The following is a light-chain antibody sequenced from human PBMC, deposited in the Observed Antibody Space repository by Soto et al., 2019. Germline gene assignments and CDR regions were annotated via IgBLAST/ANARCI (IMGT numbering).Light chain of an antibody. CDR2: EVN. Sequence: QSALTQPPSASGSPGPSVTIACTGTSSDVGGYDYVSWYQHHPGNAPKLMIYEVNKRPSGVPDRFSGSKSGNTASLTVSGLQAEDEADYYCSSYAGSNNLVFGGGTKLTVL. CDR1: SSDVGGYDY. J-gene: IGLJ3*02. V-gene: IGLV2-8*01. CDR3: SSYAGSNNLV.